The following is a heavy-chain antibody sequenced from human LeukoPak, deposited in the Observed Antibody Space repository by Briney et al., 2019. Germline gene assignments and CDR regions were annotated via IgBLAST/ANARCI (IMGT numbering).Heavy chain of an antibody. V-gene: IGHV3-23*01. CDR2: ISGSGGST. Sequence: GGSLRLSCTTSKFNFNSYGMTWVRQAPGKGLEWVSSISGSGGSTQYAASVQGRFTISRDNSKNTLYLQMNSLRAEDTAVYYCAKGREAYSGSYTPFDSWGQGMLVTVSS. CDR1: KFNFNSYG. J-gene: IGHJ4*02. CDR3: AKGREAYSGSYTPFDS. D-gene: IGHD1-26*01.